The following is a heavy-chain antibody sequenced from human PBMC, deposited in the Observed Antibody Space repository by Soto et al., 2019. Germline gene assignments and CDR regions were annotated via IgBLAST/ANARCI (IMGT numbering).Heavy chain of an antibody. CDR3: ARDFVTKNDWFSP. Sequence: SETLSLTCAVSGFAISSGSYWDWIRQPSGKGLEWIASIYHGGNTYYNPSLRSRVTISVDTSRNQFSLKLSSVTAADTAVYYCARDFVTKNDWFSPRGQGIPVSVS. CDR2: IYHGGNT. CDR1: GFAISSGSY. D-gene: IGHD1-1*01. V-gene: IGHV4-38-2*02. J-gene: IGHJ5*02.